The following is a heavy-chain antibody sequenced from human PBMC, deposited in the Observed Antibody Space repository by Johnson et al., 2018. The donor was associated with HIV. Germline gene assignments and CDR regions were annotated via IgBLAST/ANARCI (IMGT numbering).Heavy chain of an antibody. J-gene: IGHJ3*02. CDR2: IRYDGSNK. D-gene: IGHD5-18*01. CDR1: GFTLSNYA. Sequence: QVQLVESGGGVVQTGRSLRLSCAVSGFTLSNYAMHWVRQAPGRGLEWVAFIRYDGSNKYYADSVKGRFTISRDNSKNTLDLQMNSLRAEDTAVYYCAKEVPVYSYGYYDAFDIWGQGTMVTVSS. CDR3: AKEVPVYSYGYYDAFDI. V-gene: IGHV3-30*02.